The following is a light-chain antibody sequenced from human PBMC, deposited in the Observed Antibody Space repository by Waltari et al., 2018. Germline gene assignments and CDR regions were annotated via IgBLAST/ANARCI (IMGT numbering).Light chain of an antibody. Sequence: DIVMTQSPDSLAVSRGERATINCKSSQSVLYSSNNKNYLAWYQQKPGQPPKLLIYWASTRESGVPDRFSGSGSGTDFTLTISSLQAEDVAVYYCQQYYSTPFFGGGTKVEIK. J-gene: IGKJ4*01. CDR2: WAS. CDR1: QSVLYSSNNKNY. CDR3: QQYYSTPF. V-gene: IGKV4-1*01.